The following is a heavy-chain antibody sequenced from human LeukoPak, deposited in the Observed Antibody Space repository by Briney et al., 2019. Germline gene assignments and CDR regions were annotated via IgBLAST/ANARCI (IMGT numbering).Heavy chain of an antibody. V-gene: IGHV1-18*01. D-gene: IGHD4-17*01. CDR1: GYTFTSYG. CDR2: ISAYNGYT. Sequence: ASVRVSCKASGYTFTSYGISWVRQAPGQGLEWMGWISAYNGYTNYAQKLQGRVTMTTDTSTSTAYMELRSLRSDDTAVYYCTRALVAYGDDDYWGQGTLVTVSS. CDR3: TRALVAYGDDDY. J-gene: IGHJ4*02.